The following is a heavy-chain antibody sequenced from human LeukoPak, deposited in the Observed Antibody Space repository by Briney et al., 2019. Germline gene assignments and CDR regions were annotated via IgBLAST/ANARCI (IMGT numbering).Heavy chain of an antibody. J-gene: IGHJ6*02. Sequence: PGGSLRLSCAASGFTFSSYAMHWVRQAPGKGLEWVAVISYDGSNKYYADSVKGRFTISRDNSKNTLYLQMNSLRAEDTAVYYCAREYYDFWSGSYGMDVWGQGTTVTVSS. V-gene: IGHV3-30*04. CDR3: AREYYDFWSGSYGMDV. D-gene: IGHD3-3*01. CDR2: ISYDGSNK. CDR1: GFTFSSYA.